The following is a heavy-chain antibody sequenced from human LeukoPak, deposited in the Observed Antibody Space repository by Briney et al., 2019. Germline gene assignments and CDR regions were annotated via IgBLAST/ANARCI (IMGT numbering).Heavy chain of an antibody. D-gene: IGHD6-19*01. CDR1: GGSITSSSYH. J-gene: IGHJ4*02. CDR2: IDYSGST. CDR3: ARQITVAGKYYFDH. V-gene: IGHV4-39*01. Sequence: SETLSLTCTVSGGSITSSSYHWGWIRQPPGKGLEWIAIIDYSGSTHYNPSLKSRVYISVDTSKNQFSLRLSSVTAADTAVHYCARQITVAGKYYFDHWGQGILVTVSS.